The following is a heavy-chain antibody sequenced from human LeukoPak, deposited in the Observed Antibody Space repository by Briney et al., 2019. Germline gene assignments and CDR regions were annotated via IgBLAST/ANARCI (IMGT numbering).Heavy chain of an antibody. CDR1: GYTFSSYG. V-gene: IGHV1-18*01. D-gene: IGHD3-22*01. J-gene: IGHJ4*02. CDR3: ARDYYDSSGYYSYYFDY. Sequence: ASVKVSCKASGYTFSSYGISWVRQAPGQGLEWMGWISAYNGNTNYAQKLQGRVTMTTDTSTSTAYMELRSLRSEDTAVYYCARDYYDSSGYYSYYFDYWGQGTLVTVSS. CDR2: ISAYNGNT.